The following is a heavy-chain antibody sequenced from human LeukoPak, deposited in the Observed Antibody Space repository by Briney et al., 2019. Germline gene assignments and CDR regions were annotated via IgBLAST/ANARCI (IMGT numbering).Heavy chain of an antibody. Sequence: PSETLSLTCTVSGGSISSYYWSWIRQPAGKGLEWIGRIYTSGSTNYNPSLKSRVTMSVDTSKNQFSLKLSSVTAADTAVYYCASTKVVPPDYYMDVWGKGTTVTVSS. CDR3: ASTKVVPPDYYMDV. V-gene: IGHV4-4*07. CDR2: IYTSGST. J-gene: IGHJ6*03. CDR1: GGSISSYY. D-gene: IGHD2-2*01.